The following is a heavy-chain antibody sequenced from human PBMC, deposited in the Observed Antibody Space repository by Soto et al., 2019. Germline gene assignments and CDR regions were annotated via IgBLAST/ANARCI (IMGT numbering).Heavy chain of an antibody. D-gene: IGHD3-3*01. CDR2: ISSSGSTI. Sequence: LRLSCAASGFTFSSYEMNWVRQAPGKGLEWVSYISSSGSTIYYADSVKGRFTISRDNAKNSLYLQMNSLRAEDTAVYYCARSSYYDFWSGYYPPDYWGQGTLVTVSS. J-gene: IGHJ4*02. V-gene: IGHV3-48*03. CDR3: ARSSYYDFWSGYYPPDY. CDR1: GFTFSSYE.